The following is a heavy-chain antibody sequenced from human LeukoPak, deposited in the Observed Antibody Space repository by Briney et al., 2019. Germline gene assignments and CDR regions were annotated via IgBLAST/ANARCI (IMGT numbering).Heavy chain of an antibody. CDR3: AKTGDHYYYMDV. J-gene: IGHJ6*03. CDR2: IYYSGST. Sequence: KPSETLSLTCTVSGGSISSYYWSWIRQPPGKGLEWIAYIYYSGSTNYNPSLKSRVSISVDTSKNQFSLKLSSVTAADTAVYYCAKTGDHYYYMDVWGKGTTVTVSS. D-gene: IGHD7-27*01. V-gene: IGHV4-59*01. CDR1: GGSISSYY.